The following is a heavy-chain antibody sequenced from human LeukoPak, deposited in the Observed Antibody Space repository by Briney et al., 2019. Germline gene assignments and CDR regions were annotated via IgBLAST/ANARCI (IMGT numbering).Heavy chain of an antibody. CDR1: GGSISSGGYY. V-gene: IGHV4-31*03. CDR3: ARAELVVGYYGRDV. CDR2: IYYSGSI. J-gene: IGHJ6*02. Sequence: SQTLSLICTVSGGSISSGGYYWSWIRQHRGKGLEWIGYIYYSGSIYYNPSLKSRVNISVDTSQNQFSLKLSSVTAADTAVYYCARAELVVGYYGRDVWGQGTTVTVSS. D-gene: IGHD1-26*01.